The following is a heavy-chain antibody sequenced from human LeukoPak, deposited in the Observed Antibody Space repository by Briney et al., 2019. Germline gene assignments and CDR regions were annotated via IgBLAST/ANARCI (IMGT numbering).Heavy chain of an antibody. Sequence: GGSLRLSCPASGFTFRSYAMHWVRQAPGKGLEWVAVISYDGSTKYYADSVKGRFTVSRDNPKNTLFLQMNSLRVEDTAIYYCARDIVIYSIVGGGNYCGQGTLVTVSS. D-gene: IGHD1-26*01. CDR3: ARDIVIYSIVGGGNY. J-gene: IGHJ4*02. CDR2: ISYDGSTK. V-gene: IGHV3-30*03. CDR1: GFTFRSYA.